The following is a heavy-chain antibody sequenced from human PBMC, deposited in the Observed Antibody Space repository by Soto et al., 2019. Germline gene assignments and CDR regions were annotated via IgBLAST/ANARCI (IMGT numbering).Heavy chain of an antibody. CDR1: GGTFSSYA. CDR3: XXXXXXXXXXXXXXXXXXDV. CDR2: IIPIFDTA. J-gene: IGHJ6*02. Sequence: QVQLVQSGAEVKKPGSSVKVSCKTSGGTFSSYAISWVRQAPGQGLEWMGGIIPIFDTANYAQKFQGRVXXXXXXXXXXXXXXXXXXXXXXXXXXXXXXXXXXXXXXXXXXXXXXDVWGQGTTVTVSS. V-gene: IGHV1-69*05.